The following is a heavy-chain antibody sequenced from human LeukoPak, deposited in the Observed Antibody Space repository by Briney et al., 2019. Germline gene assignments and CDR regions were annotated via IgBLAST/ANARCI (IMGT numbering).Heavy chain of an antibody. V-gene: IGHV4-4*07. CDR1: GGSTSSYY. CDR3: SRVDVDHFDY. Sequence: SETLSLTCTVSGGSTSSYYWSWIRQPPGKGLEWIGRIYTSGSTNYNPSLKSRVTMSVDTSKNQLSLKLSSVTAADTAVYYCSRVDVDHFDYWGQGTLVTVSS. CDR2: IYTSGST. D-gene: IGHD3/OR15-3a*01. J-gene: IGHJ4*02.